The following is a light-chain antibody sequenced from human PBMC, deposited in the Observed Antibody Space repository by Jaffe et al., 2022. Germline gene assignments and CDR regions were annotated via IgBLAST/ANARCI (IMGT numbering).Light chain of an antibody. CDR1: SSDVGGHNY. J-gene: IGLJ2*01. Sequence: QSALTQPASLSGSPGQSITISCTGTSSDVGGHNYVSWYQQHPGKVPKVVIYDVNKRPSGISNRFSASKSGNTASLTISGLQAEDEATYFCSSYTNSGSLVVFGGGTKLTVL. V-gene: IGLV2-14*03. CDR2: DVN. CDR3: SSYTNSGSLVV.